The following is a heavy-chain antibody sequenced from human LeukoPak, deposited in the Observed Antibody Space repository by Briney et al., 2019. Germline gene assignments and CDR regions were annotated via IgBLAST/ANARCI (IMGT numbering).Heavy chain of an antibody. V-gene: IGHV3-7*01. J-gene: IGHJ4*02. CDR1: GLTFSSYW. D-gene: IGHD2-15*01. CDR2: ISPDGNRE. Sequence: PAGSLRLSCAASGLTFSSYWMTWVRHGPGKGLEWVATISPDGNRENYVDSVKGRFSMARDNAKNSLFLQMRSLRAEDTAMYYWASTFPYCSSGTCALGGQGTLVTVSS. CDR3: ASTFPYCSSGTCAL.